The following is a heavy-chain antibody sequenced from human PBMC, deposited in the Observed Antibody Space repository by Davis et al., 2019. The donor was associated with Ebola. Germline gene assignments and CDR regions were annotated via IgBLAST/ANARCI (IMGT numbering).Heavy chain of an antibody. J-gene: IGHJ6*04. Sequence: PGGSLRLPCAASGFTFSSYWMHWVRQAPGKGLVWVSRINSDGSSTSYADSVKGRFTISRDNAKNTLYLQMNSLRAEDTAVYYCARDLLGYCSGGSCYRTYYYYGMDVWGKGTTVTVSS. CDR2: INSDGSST. V-gene: IGHV3-74*01. CDR3: ARDLLGYCSGGSCYRTYYYYGMDV. D-gene: IGHD2-15*01. CDR1: GFTFSSYW.